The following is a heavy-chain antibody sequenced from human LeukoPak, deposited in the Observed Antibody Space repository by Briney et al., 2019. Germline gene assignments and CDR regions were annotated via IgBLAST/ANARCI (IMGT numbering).Heavy chain of an antibody. CDR3: ARVFYDSSGYQVDY. J-gene: IGHJ4*02. CDR2: IYYSGST. CDR1: GGSISSYY. Sequence: SETLSLTCTVSGGSISSYYWSWLRQPPGKGLEWIGYIYYSGSTNYNPSLKSRVTISVDTSKNQFSLKLSSVTAADTAVYYCARVFYDSSGYQVDYWGQGTLVTVSP. D-gene: IGHD3-22*01. V-gene: IGHV4-59*01.